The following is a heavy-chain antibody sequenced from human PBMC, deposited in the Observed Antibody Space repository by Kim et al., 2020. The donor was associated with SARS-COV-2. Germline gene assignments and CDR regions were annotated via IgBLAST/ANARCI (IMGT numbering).Heavy chain of an antibody. Sequence: KSVGESTDYTAPVKRRFTISRYDAKDTVYLQMDSLKSDDTAVYYCLSSFDSWGQGTLVIVSA. CDR3: LSSFDS. CDR2: KSVGEST. J-gene: IGHJ4*02. V-gene: IGHV3-15*01. D-gene: IGHD3-16*02.